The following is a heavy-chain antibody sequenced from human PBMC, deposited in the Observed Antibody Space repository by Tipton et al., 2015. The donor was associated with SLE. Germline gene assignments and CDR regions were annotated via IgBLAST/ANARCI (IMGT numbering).Heavy chain of an antibody. CDR1: GYSISSGYY. Sequence: TLSLTCAVSGYSISSGYYWGWIRQPPGKGLEWIGSIYHSGSTYYNPSLKSQVTISVDTPKNQFSLKLSSVTAADTAVYYCASKDGIAAAGAGAFDIWGQGTMVTVSS. CDR3: ASKDGIAAAGAGAFDI. CDR2: IYHSGST. J-gene: IGHJ3*02. V-gene: IGHV4-38-2*01. D-gene: IGHD6-13*01.